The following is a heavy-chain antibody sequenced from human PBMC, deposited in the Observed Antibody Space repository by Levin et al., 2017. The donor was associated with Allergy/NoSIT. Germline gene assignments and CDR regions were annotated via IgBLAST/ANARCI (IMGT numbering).Heavy chain of an antibody. CDR3: ARVYSGYDSYYYYYMDV. D-gene: IGHD5-12*01. CDR1: GFTFSSYW. V-gene: IGHV3-7*04. J-gene: IGHJ6*03. CDR2: IKQDGSEK. Sequence: AGGSLRLSCAASGFTFSSYWMSWVRQAPGKGLEWVANIKQDGSEKYYVDSVKGRFTISRDNAKNSLYLQMNSLRAEDTAVYYCARVYSGYDSYYYYYMDVWGKGTTVTVSS.